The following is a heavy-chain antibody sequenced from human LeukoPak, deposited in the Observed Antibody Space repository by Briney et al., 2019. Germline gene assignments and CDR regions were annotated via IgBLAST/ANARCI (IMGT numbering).Heavy chain of an antibody. CDR3: ARAKPEAYYDFWSGYYTGGNWFDP. Sequence: SETLSLTCTVSGGSISSSSYYWGWIRQPPGKGLEWIGSIYYSGSTYYNPSLKSRVTISVDTSKNQFSLKLSSVTAADTAVYYCARAKPEAYYDFWSGYYTGGNWFDPWGQGTLVTVSS. J-gene: IGHJ5*02. V-gene: IGHV4-39*07. CDR1: GGSISSSSYY. D-gene: IGHD3-3*01. CDR2: IYYSGST.